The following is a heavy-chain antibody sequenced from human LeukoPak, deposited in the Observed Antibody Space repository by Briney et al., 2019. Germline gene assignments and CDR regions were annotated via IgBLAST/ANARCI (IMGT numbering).Heavy chain of an antibody. CDR2: FNPEDGET. V-gene: IGHV1-24*01. CDR1: GHTLTELS. J-gene: IGHJ4*02. D-gene: IGHD5-24*01. Sequence: ASVKVSCKVSGHTLTELSMHWVRQAPGKGLEWMGGFNPEDGETIYAQKFQGGVTMTEDTSTDTAYMELSSLRSEDTAVYYCACREGYNWDYWGQGTLVTVSS. CDR3: ACREGYNWDY.